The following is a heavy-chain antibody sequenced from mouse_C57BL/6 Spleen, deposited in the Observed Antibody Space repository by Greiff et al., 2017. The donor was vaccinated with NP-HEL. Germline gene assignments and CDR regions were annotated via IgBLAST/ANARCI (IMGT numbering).Heavy chain of an antibody. CDR3: ARDSSGYSYYYAMDY. J-gene: IGHJ4*01. V-gene: IGHV1-80*01. CDR2: IYPGDGDT. D-gene: IGHD3-2*02. CDR1: GYAFSSYW. Sequence: QVQLKESGAELVKPGASVKISCKASGYAFSSYWMNWVKQRPGKGLEWIGQIYPGDGDTNYNGKFKGKATLTADKSSSTAYMQLSSLTSEDSAVYFCARDSSGYSYYYAMDYWGQGTSVTVSS.